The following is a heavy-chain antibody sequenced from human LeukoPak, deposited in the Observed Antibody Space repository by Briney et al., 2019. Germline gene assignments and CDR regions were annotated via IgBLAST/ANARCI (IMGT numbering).Heavy chain of an antibody. Sequence: GGSLRLSCAASGFTFSSYAMHWVRQAPGKGLEWVAVISYDGSNKYYADSVKGRFTISRDNSKNTLYLQMNSLRAEDTAVYYCARGVRGAHSGSYYWPFGYWGQGTLVTVSS. J-gene: IGHJ4*02. D-gene: IGHD1-26*01. CDR3: ARGVRGAHSGSYYWPFGY. CDR2: ISYDGSNK. CDR1: GFTFSSYA. V-gene: IGHV3-30*01.